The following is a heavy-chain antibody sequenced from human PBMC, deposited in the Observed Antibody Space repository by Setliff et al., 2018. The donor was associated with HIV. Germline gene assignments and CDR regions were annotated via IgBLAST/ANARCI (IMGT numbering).Heavy chain of an antibody. J-gene: IGHJ4*02. D-gene: IGHD6-6*01. CDR1: GVSVGSGDYY. CDR2: ICHSGDT. V-gene: IGHV4-31*03. CDR3: ATRPRIAARPFDY. Sequence: SETLSLTCSVSGVSVGSGDYYWHWIRQHPEKALELIGYICHSGDTYYNPSLKSRISMSVDTSKNQFSLELTSLTAADTAVYYCATRPRIAARPFDYWGQGMLVTVSS.